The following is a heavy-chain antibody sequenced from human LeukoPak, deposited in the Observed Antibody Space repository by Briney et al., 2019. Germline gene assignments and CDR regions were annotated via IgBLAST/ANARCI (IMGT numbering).Heavy chain of an antibody. CDR1: GFTFSTYC. D-gene: IGHD3-10*01. V-gene: IGHV3-30*18. J-gene: IGHJ6*02. CDR2: ISYDGSNK. Sequence: GGSLRLSCAASGFTFSTYCIHWVRQAPGKGLEWLAVISYDGSNKYYADSVKGRFTISRDNSKTTLYLQMNSLRAEDTAVYYCAKDQREGLWFGEPPGSYGMDVWGQGTTVTVSS. CDR3: AKDQREGLWFGEPPGSYGMDV.